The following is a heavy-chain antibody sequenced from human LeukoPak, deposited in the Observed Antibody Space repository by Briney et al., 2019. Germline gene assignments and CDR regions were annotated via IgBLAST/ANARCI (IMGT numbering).Heavy chain of an antibody. D-gene: IGHD4-11*01. CDR3: AKSSRLYFDY. J-gene: IGHJ4*02. Sequence: GGSLRLSCAASGFTVSSNYMSWVRQAPGKGLEWVSVIYSGGSTYYADSVKGRFTISRDNSKNTLYLQMNGLRAEDTAVYYCAKSSRLYFDYWGQGTLVTVSS. CDR2: IYSGGST. CDR1: GFTVSSNY. V-gene: IGHV3-66*01.